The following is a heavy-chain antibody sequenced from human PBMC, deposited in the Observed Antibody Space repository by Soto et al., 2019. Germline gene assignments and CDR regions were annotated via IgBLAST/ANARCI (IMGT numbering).Heavy chain of an antibody. CDR3: ASLYGSSTSCYAAFDI. V-gene: IGHV4-30-4*01. CDR2: IYYSGST. D-gene: IGHD2-2*01. Sequence: SETLSLTCTVSGGSISSGDYYWSWIRQPPGKGLEWIGYIYYSGSTYYNPSLKSRVTISVDTSKNQFSLKLSSVTAADTAVYYCASLYGSSTSCYAAFDIWGQGTMVTVSS. CDR1: GGSISSGDYY. J-gene: IGHJ3*02.